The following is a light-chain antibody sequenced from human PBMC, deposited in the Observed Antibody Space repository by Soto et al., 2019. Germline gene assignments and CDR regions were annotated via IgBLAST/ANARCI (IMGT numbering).Light chain of an antibody. V-gene: IGLV1-40*01. J-gene: IGLJ1*01. CDR3: QSFDNSLSVLYV. Sequence: QSVLTQPPSVSGAPGQRVTISCTGSSSNIGAGYDVHWYRQVPGTAPKLLIFGNTNRPSGVPDRFSGSKSGTSASLAITGLQDEDEADYYCQSFDNSLSVLYVFGTGTKVTVL. CDR1: SSNIGAGYD. CDR2: GNT.